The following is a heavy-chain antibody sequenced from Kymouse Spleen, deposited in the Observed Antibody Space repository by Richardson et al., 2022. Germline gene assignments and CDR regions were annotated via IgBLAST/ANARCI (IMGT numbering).Heavy chain of an antibody. CDR2: IYYSGST. D-gene: IGHD3-10*01. Sequence: QLQLQESGPGLVKPSETLSLTCTVSGGSISSSSYYWGWIRQPPGKGLEWIGSIYYSGSTYYNPSLKSRVTISVDTSKNQFSLKLSSVTAADTAVYYCARHGVRGGPNYYGMDVWGQGTTVTVSS. V-gene: IGHV4-39*01. CDR1: GGSISSSSYY. J-gene: IGHJ6*02. CDR3: ARHGVRGGPNYYGMDV.